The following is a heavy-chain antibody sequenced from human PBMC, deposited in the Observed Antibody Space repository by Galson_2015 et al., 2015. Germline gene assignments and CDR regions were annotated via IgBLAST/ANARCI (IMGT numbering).Heavy chain of an antibody. CDR3: ARPFLGDGYNTFDY. J-gene: IGHJ4*02. Sequence: PGKGLEWMGIIYPGDSDTRYSPSFQGQVTISADKSISTAYLQWSSLKASDTAMYYCARPFLGDGYNTFDYWGQGTLVTVSS. V-gene: IGHV5-51*01. D-gene: IGHD5-24*01. CDR2: IYPGDSDT.